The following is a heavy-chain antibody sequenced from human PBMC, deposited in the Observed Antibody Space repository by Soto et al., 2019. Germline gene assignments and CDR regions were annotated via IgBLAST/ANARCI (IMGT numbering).Heavy chain of an antibody. CDR2: IDPSDSYT. CDR3: ARRAAAGFLRAFDS. Sequence: PGESLKISFKGSGYSFTSYWISWVRQMPGKGLEWMGRIDPSDSYTNYSPSFQGHVTISADKSISTAYLQWSSLKASDTAMYYCARRAAAGFLRAFDSCGQGTMVTVSS. CDR1: GYSFTSYW. V-gene: IGHV5-10-1*01. D-gene: IGHD6-13*01. J-gene: IGHJ3*02.